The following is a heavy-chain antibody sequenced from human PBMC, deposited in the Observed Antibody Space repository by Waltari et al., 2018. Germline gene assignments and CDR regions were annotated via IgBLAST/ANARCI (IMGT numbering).Heavy chain of an antibody. V-gene: IGHV3-48*04. CDR2: ISSSSSTI. CDR3: ARQVGGEGIDY. Sequence: EVQLVESGGGLVQPGGSLRFSCAASGFTFSSYSMNWVRQAPGKGLEWVSYISSSSSTIYYADSVKGRFTISRDNAKNSRYLQMNSLRAEDTAVYYCARQVGGEGIDYWGQGTLVTVSS. J-gene: IGHJ4*02. CDR1: GFTFSSYS. D-gene: IGHD3-10*01.